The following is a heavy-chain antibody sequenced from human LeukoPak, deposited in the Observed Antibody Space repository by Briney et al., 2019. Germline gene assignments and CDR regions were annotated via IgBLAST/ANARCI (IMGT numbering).Heavy chain of an antibody. CDR3: ARADKWEVATTPFDD. Sequence: GGSLRLSCTASGYTFTGYYMHWVRQAPGQGLEWMGWINPNSGGTDYAQEFQGRVTMTRDTSISTAYVELSRLRSDDTAVYYCARADKWEVATTPFDDWGQGTLVTVSS. CDR1: GYTFTGYY. V-gene: IGHV1-2*02. J-gene: IGHJ4*02. CDR2: INPNSGGT. D-gene: IGHD1-26*01.